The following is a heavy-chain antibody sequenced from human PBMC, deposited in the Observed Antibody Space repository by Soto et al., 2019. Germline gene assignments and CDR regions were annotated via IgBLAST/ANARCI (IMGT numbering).Heavy chain of an antibody. CDR2: INGDATST. D-gene: IGHD6-13*01. J-gene: IGHJ6*02. Sequence: QLVESGGGLVQPGGSLRLSCAASGFTLNNYWMHWVRQAPGMGLVWVSRINGDATSTSYADSVKGRFTISRDNARKTLYLQMNSLRAEDTALYYCARGDIAAETFFYYYGMDLWGQGTTVTVS. CDR3: ARGDIAAETFFYYYGMDL. V-gene: IGHV3-74*01. CDR1: GFTLNNYW.